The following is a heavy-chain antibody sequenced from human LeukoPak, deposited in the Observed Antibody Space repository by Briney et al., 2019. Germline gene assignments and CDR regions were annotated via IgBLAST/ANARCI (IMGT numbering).Heavy chain of an antibody. J-gene: IGHJ4*02. CDR1: GFTFSSYS. Sequence: GGSLRLSCAASGFTFSSYSMYWVRQAPGKGLEWVSSISSSSSYIYYAGSVKGRFTISRDNAKNSLYLQMNSLRAEDTAVYYCARQYVDTAMVPYYFDYWGQGTLVTVSS. V-gene: IGHV3-21*01. CDR2: ISSSSSYI. CDR3: ARQYVDTAMVPYYFDY. D-gene: IGHD5-18*01.